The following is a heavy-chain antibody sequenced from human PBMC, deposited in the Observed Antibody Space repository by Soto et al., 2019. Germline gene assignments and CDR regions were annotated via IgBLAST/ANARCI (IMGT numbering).Heavy chain of an antibody. CDR2: INAGNGNT. J-gene: IGHJ3*01. CDR3: ARFGRSYYYDISGYYVWVAFDL. V-gene: IGHV1-3*01. Sequence: ASVKVSCKASGYTFTSYAMHWVRQAPGQRLEWMGWINAGNGNTKYSQKFQGRVTITRDTSASTAYMQLSSLRSEDTAVYYCARFGRSYYYDISGYYVWVAFDLGGQGTMVTVSS. CDR1: GYTFTSYA. D-gene: IGHD3-22*01.